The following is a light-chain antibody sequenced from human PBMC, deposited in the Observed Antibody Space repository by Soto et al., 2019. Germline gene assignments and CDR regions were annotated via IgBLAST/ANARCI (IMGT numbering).Light chain of an antibody. CDR3: SSYAGSNNFV. CDR2: GNN. J-gene: IGLJ1*01. V-gene: IGLV1-40*01. CDR1: SSNIGAGYD. Sequence: QSVLTQPPSVSGAPGQRVTISCSGGSSNIGAGYDVHWYQQLPQTAPKLLIYGNNIRPSGVPDRFSGSKSGTSASLAITGLQAEDEADYYCSSYAGSNNFVFGTGTKVTVL.